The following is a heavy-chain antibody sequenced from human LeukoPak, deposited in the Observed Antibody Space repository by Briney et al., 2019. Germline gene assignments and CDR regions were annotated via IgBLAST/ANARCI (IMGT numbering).Heavy chain of an antibody. CDR1: GLTFSNHA. CDR3: AQEEVPNEY. Sequence: PGGSLRLSCAVSGLTFSNHAMSWVRQAPGRGLEWISALSRGGDITYYADSVRGRFTISRDISKNTLYLQMNSLRADDTAIYYCAQEEVPNEYWGQGTLVTVSS. CDR2: LSRGGDIT. V-gene: IGHV3-23*01. J-gene: IGHJ4*02.